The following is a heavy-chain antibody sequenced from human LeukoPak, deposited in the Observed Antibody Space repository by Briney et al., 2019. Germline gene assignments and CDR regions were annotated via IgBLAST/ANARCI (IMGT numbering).Heavy chain of an antibody. J-gene: IGHJ4*02. Sequence: SETLSLTCTVSGGSIISSSYYWGWIRQPPGKGLEWIGSIYYSGSTYYNPSLKSRVTISVDTSKNQFSLKLSSVTAADTAVYYCASGVVAAVDYWGQGTLVTVSS. D-gene: IGHD2-15*01. CDR3: ASGVVAAVDY. CDR2: IYYSGST. V-gene: IGHV4-39*07. CDR1: GGSIISSSYY.